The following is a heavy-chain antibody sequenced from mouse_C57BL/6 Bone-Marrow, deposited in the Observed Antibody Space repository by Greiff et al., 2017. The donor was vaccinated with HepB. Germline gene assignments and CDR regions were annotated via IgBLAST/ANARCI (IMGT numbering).Heavy chain of an antibody. V-gene: IGHV1-4*01. Sequence: QVQLQQSGAELARPGASVKMSCKASGYTFTSYTMHWVKQRPGQGLEWIGYINPSSGYTKYNQKFKDKTTLTDDKSSSTAYMQLSSLTSEDSAVYYCAIGGLYYDYLFAYWGQGTLVTVSA. CDR3: AIGGLYYDYLFAY. CDR1: GYTFTSYT. CDR2: INPSSGYT. D-gene: IGHD2-4*01. J-gene: IGHJ3*01.